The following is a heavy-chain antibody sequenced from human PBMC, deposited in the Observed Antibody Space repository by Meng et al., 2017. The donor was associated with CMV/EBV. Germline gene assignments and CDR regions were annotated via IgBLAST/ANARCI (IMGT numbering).Heavy chain of an antibody. D-gene: IGHD3-22*01. Sequence: GESLKISCAASGFTFSSYAMHWVRQAPGKGLEWVSYISSSGSTIYYADSVKGRFTISRDNAKNSLYLQMNSLRAEDTAVYYCARAKSSGYYYVGYWYFDLWGRGTLVTVSS. CDR3: ARAKSSGYYYVGYWYFDL. J-gene: IGHJ2*01. V-gene: IGHV3-48*03. CDR2: ISSSGSTI. CDR1: GFTFSSYA.